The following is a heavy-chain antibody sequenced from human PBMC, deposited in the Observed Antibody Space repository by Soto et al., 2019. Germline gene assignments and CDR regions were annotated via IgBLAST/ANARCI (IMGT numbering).Heavy chain of an antibody. Sequence: PSETLSLTCAVSNGSITSSYWWGWVRQPPGKGLEWIGEIYHSGSTNYNPSLESRVTISVDNSKNLFSLRLNSVTAADTAVYYCARDYYDSSGSYRYFDYWGQGALVTVS. V-gene: IGHV4-4*02. CDR3: ARDYYDSSGSYRYFDY. CDR1: NGSITSSYW. D-gene: IGHD3-22*01. J-gene: IGHJ4*02. CDR2: IYHSGST.